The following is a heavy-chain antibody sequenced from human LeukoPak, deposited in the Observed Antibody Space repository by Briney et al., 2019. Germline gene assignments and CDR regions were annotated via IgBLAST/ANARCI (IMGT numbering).Heavy chain of an antibody. CDR2: IKQDGSEK. Sequence: GGSLRLSCAASGFTFSNYWMSWVRQAPGKGLEWVANIKQDGSEKYYVDSVKGRFTISRDNAKKSLYLQMNSLRAEDTAVYYCARGRYDFWSGYYVDYWGQGTLVTVSS. CDR1: GFTFSNYW. J-gene: IGHJ4*02. D-gene: IGHD3-3*01. CDR3: ARGRYDFWSGYYVDY. V-gene: IGHV3-7*01.